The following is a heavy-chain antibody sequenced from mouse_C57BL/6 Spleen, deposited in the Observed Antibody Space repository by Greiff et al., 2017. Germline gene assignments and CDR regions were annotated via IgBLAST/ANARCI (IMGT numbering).Heavy chain of an antibody. CDR1: GYTFTSYW. D-gene: IGHD1-1*01. Sequence: QVQLQQPGAELVMPGASVKLSCKASGYTFTSYWMHWVKQRPGQGLEWIGEIDPSDSYTNYNQKFKGKSTLTVDKSSITAYMQLSSLTSEDSAVYYCARSYYGSSYDAMDYWGQGTSVTVSS. CDR3: ARSYYGSSYDAMDY. V-gene: IGHV1-69*01. CDR2: IDPSDSYT. J-gene: IGHJ4*01.